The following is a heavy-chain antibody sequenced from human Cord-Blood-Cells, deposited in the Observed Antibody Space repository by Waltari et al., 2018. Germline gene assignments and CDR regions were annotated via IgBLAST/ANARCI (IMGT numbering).Heavy chain of an antibody. CDR2: ISSSSSYE. CDR3: AREQGGYYFDY. CDR1: GFTFSSYS. D-gene: IGHD3-16*01. J-gene: IGHJ4*02. V-gene: IGHV3-21*01. Sequence: EVQLVESGGGLVKPGGSLRLSCAASGFTFSSYSMNWVRQAPGKGLEGGSSISSSSSYEYYADSVKGRFTISGDNAKDSLCLQRNSLRGEDTAVYYCAREQGGYYFDYWGQGTLVTVSS.